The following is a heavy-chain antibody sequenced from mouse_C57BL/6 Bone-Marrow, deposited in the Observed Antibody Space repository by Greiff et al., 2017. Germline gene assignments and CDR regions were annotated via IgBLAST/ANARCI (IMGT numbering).Heavy chain of an antibody. CDR3: ARHRYGSSYNAMDY. D-gene: IGHD1-1*01. Sequence: EVQLVESGGGLVQPGGSLTLSCAASGFTFSDYGMAWVRQAPRKGPEWVAFISNLASSIYYADTVTGRFTISRENAKNTLYLEMSSLRSEDTAMYYCARHRYGSSYNAMDYWGQGTSVTVSS. CDR2: ISNLASSI. V-gene: IGHV5-15*01. J-gene: IGHJ4*01. CDR1: GFTFSDYG.